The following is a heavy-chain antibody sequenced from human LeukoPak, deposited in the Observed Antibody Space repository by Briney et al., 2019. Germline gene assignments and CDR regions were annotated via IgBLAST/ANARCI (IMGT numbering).Heavy chain of an antibody. CDR2: IYPGDSDT. CDR1: GYSFTSFL. CDR3: ARSTYEVVVVPENGAFDI. V-gene: IGHV5-51*01. Sequence: GGALEISCKGSGYSFTSFLIGLVRQMPGKGLEGMGIIYPGDSDTRYSPSFQGQVTISADKSISTAYLQWSSLKASDTAMYYCARSTYEVVVVPENGAFDIWGQGTMVTVSS. J-gene: IGHJ3*02. D-gene: IGHD2-2*01.